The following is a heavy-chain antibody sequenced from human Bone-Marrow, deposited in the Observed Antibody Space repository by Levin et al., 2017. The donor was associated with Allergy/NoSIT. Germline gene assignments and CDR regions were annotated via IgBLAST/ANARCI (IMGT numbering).Heavy chain of an antibody. CDR3: AKHLRDSSGYYRYFDY. J-gene: IGHJ4*02. D-gene: IGHD3-22*01. V-gene: IGHV3-23*01. Sequence: ASVKVSCAASGFTFSSYAMSWVRQAPGKGLEWVSAISGSGGSTYYADSVKGRFTISRDNSKNTLYLQMNSLRAEDTAVYYCAKHLRDSSGYYRYFDYWGQGTLVTVSS. CDR2: ISGSGGST. CDR1: GFTFSSYA.